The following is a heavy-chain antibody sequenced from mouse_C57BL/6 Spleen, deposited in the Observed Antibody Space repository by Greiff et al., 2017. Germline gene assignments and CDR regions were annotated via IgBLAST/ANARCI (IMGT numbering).Heavy chain of an antibody. CDR3: ARNDYYGSSLDY. CDR2: IYPGAGDT. J-gene: IGHJ2*01. D-gene: IGHD1-1*01. Sequence: QVQLQQSGPELVKPGASVKISCKASGYAFSSYWMNWVKQRPGKGLEWIGRIYPGAGDTNYNGKFKGKATLTADKSSSTAYMQLSSLTSEVSAVYCCARNDYYGSSLDYWGQGTTLTVSS. CDR1: GYAFSSYW. V-gene: IGHV1-82*01.